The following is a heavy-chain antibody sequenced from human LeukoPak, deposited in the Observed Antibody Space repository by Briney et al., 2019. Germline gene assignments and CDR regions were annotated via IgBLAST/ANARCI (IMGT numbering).Heavy chain of an antibody. CDR1: GGSISSYY. CDR3: ARAQPDYYDSSGYYYSAFDI. J-gene: IGHJ3*02. D-gene: IGHD3-22*01. V-gene: IGHV4-59*01. Sequence: SETLSLACTVSGGSISSYYWSWIRQPPGKGLEWIGYIYYSGSTNYNPSLKSRVTISVDTSKNQFSLKLSSVTAADTAVYYCARAQPDYYDSSGYYYSAFDIWGQGTMVTVSS. CDR2: IYYSGST.